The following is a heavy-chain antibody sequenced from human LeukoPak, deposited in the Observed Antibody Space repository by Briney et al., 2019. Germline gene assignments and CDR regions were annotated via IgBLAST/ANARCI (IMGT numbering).Heavy chain of an antibody. CDR1: GYSISSAYY. D-gene: IGHD7-27*01. CDR3: ARGCRGDNFDY. Sequence: SETLSLTCSVSGYSISSAYYWGWIRQRPGTGLGWIGTMYHSGSTNYNLPLKRRVTISVETSKNDLSVKLRSVTAADTGVYFCARGCRGDNFDYWGQGTLVTVSS. J-gene: IGHJ4*02. CDR2: MYHSGST. V-gene: IGHV4-38-2*02.